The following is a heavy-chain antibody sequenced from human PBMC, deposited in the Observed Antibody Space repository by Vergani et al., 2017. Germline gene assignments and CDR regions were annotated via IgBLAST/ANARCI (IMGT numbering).Heavy chain of an antibody. CDR3: ARNVXYVWGSYRTGWFDP. CDR1: GYTFTSYY. CDR2: INPSGGST. D-gene: IGHD3-16*02. V-gene: IGHV1-46*03. J-gene: IGHJ5*02. Sequence: QVQLVQSGAEVKKPGASAKVSCKASGYTFTSYYMHWVRQAPGQGLEWMGIINPSGGSTSYAQKFQGRVTMTRDTSTSTVYMELSSLRSEDTAVYYCARNVXYVWGSYRTGWFDPWGQGTLVTVSS.